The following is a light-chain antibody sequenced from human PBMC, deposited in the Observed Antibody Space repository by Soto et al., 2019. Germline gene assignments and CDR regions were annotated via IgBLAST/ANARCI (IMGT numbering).Light chain of an antibody. CDR3: AAWDDSLSGYVV. V-gene: IGLV1-44*01. J-gene: IGLJ2*01. CDR2: SNN. CDR1: RSNIGSNS. Sequence: QSALTQPPSASGTPGQRVTISCSGSRSNIGSNSVNWYQHLPGTAPKLLIYSNNQRPSGVPDRFSGSKSGTSASLAISGLQSEDDADYYCAAWDDSLSGYVVFGGGTKLTVL.